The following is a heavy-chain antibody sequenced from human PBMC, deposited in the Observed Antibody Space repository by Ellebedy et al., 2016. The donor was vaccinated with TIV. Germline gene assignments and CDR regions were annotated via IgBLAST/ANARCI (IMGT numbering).Heavy chain of an antibody. D-gene: IGHD1-14*01. Sequence: MPSETLSLTCTVSGGSISSYYWSWIRQPPGKGLEWIGYIYYSGSTNYYPSLKSRVTISVDTTKNQFSLKMSSVTAADTAVYYCATGPNQDFFDYWGQGTQVTVSP. CDR3: ATGPNQDFFDY. V-gene: IGHV4-59*01. CDR2: IYYSGST. J-gene: IGHJ4*02. CDR1: GGSISSYY.